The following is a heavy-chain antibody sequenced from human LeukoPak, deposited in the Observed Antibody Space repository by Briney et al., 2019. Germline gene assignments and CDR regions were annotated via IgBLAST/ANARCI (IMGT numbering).Heavy chain of an antibody. V-gene: IGHV3-9*01. J-gene: IGHJ4*02. CDR1: GFTFNDYA. Sequence: GGSLRLSCVASGFTFNDYAMHWVRQAPGKGLEWVSGIFGKNGAKGHADSVKGRFTISRDNANNSLYLQMNSLRPDDTALYYCTYDNSPGGLEYWGQGTLVTVSS. CDR2: IFGKNGAK. D-gene: IGHD2-8*02. CDR3: TYDNSPGGLEY.